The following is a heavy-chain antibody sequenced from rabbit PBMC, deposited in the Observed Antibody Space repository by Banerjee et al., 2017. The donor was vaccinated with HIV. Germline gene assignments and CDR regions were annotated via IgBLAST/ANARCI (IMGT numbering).Heavy chain of an antibody. Sequence: QSLEESGGDLVKPGASLTLTCTASGFDLSSSYYMCWVRQAPGKGLEWIGCIYTNSGKTYYASWAKGRFTISKTSSTTVTLQMTSLTAADTATYFCTGSSYYDYFNLWGPGTLVTVS. CDR1: GFDLSSSYY. J-gene: IGHJ4*01. D-gene: IGHD8-1*01. V-gene: IGHV1S40*01. CDR2: IYTNSGKT. CDR3: TGSSYYDYFNL.